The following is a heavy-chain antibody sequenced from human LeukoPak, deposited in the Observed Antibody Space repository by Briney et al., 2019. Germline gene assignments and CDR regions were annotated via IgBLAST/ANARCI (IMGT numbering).Heavy chain of an antibody. Sequence: GGSLRLSCAASGFTFSSYWMSWVRQAPGKGLEWVSAISGSGGSTYYADSVKGRFTIPRDNSKNTLYLQMNSLRAEDTAVYYCAKDRGMVRGVIITYYFDYWGQGTLVTVSS. CDR3: AKDRGMVRGVIITYYFDY. CDR2: ISGSGGST. D-gene: IGHD3-10*01. J-gene: IGHJ4*02. CDR1: GFTFSSYW. V-gene: IGHV3-23*01.